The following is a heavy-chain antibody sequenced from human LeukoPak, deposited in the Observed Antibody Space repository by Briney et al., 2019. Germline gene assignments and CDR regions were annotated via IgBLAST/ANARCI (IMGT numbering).Heavy chain of an antibody. V-gene: IGHV4-39*07. CDR1: GGSIRSSSYY. CDR2: IHSTGST. J-gene: IGHJ3*02. CDR3: ASLRKRGGAFDI. Sequence: SETLSLTCTVSGGSIRSSSYYWTWIRQPPGKGLEWIGNIHSTGSTDYNPSLKSRVTMSVDTSTNQFSLKLRSVTAADTAVYYCASLRKRGGAFDIWGQGTMVTVSS.